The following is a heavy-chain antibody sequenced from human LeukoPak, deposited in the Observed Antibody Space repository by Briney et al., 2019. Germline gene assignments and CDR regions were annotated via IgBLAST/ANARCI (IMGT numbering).Heavy chain of an antibody. CDR3: ARTGYDSSGYVFDY. D-gene: IGHD3-22*01. V-gene: IGHV1-69*06. CDR2: IIPIFGTA. J-gene: IGHJ4*02. Sequence: ASVKVSCRASGGTFSSYAISWVRQAPGQGLEWMGGIIPIFGTANYAQKFQGRVTITADKSTSTAYMGLSSLRSEDTAVYYCARTGYDSSGYVFDYWGQGTLVTVSS. CDR1: GGTFSSYA.